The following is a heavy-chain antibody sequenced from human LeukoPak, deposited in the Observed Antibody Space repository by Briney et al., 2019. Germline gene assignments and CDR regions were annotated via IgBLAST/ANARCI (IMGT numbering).Heavy chain of an antibody. J-gene: IGHJ4*02. V-gene: IGHV3-43D*03. CDR2: ISWDGGST. CDR1: GFTFADYA. Sequence: PGGSLRLSCAASGFTFADYAMHWVRQAPGKGLEWVSLISWDGGSTYYADSVKGRFTITRHNSKHSLYLQMNSLRAEDTAVYYCARDLVEQQLVYYFDYWGQGTLVTVSS. D-gene: IGHD6-13*01. CDR3: ARDLVEQQLVYYFDY.